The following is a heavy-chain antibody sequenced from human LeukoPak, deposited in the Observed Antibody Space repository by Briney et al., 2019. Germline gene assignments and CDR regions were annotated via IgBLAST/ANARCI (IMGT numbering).Heavy chain of an antibody. CDR2: ISRSGSTI. J-gene: IGHJ4*02. CDR1: GFTHSSYE. CDR3: ARAPPNWNVMHIPHPPYSDY. D-gene: IGHD1-1*01. V-gene: IGHV3-48*03. Sequence: HPGGSLRLSCAPSGFTHSSYEMNGVRQAPEKGLEWFSYISRSGSTIYYADSVKGRFTISRDNAKNSLYLQMNSLRAEDMAIYYCARAPPNWNVMHIPHPPYSDYWGQGTLVTVSS.